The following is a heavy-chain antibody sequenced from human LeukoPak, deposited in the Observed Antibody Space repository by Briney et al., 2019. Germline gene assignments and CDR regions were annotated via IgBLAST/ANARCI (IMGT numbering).Heavy chain of an antibody. Sequence: SETLSLTCTVSGGSISSSSYYWGWIRQPPGKGLEWIGSIYYSGSTYYNPSLKSRVTISVDTSKNQFSLKLSSVTAADTAVYYCARHYHPGRPVGDDAFDIWGQGTMVTVSS. V-gene: IGHV4-39*01. J-gene: IGHJ3*02. CDR1: GGSISSSSYY. CDR2: IYYSGST. CDR3: ARHYHPGRPVGDDAFDI. D-gene: IGHD3-16*01.